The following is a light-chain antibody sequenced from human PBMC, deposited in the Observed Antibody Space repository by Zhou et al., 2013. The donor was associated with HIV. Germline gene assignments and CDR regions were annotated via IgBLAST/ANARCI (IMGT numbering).Light chain of an antibody. CDR3: QQYYSNPWT. CDR1: QGISTY. V-gene: IGKV1-8*01. Sequence: AIRMTQSPSSFSASTGDRVTITCRASQGISTYLAWYQQKPGKAPKLLIYAASTLQSGVPSRFSGSGSGTDFTLTIGCLQSEDFAAYYCQQYYSNPWTFGQGTKVEIK. J-gene: IGKJ1*01. CDR2: AAS.